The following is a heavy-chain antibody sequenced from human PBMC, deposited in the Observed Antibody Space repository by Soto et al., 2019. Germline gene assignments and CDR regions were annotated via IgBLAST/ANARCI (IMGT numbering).Heavy chain of an antibody. CDR3: ARRAYCSGGNCVPD. D-gene: IGHD2-15*01. J-gene: IGHJ4*02. CDR2: IIPFFGTA. Sequence: QVQLVQSGAEVKKPGSSVKVSCKASGGTFSSYVFSWVRQAPGQGLEWMGGIIPFFGTATYARKFRGRVTLTAYECTSTAYMVLTSLRSVDTAVYYCARRAYCSGGNCVPDWGQGTVVTFSS. V-gene: IGHV1-69*01. CDR1: GGTFSSYV.